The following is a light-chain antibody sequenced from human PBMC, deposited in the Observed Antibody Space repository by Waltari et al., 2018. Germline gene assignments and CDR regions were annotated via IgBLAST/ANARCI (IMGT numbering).Light chain of an antibody. Sequence: QSVLTQPPSVSAAPGQKVTISCPGSSSNIGNYYVSWYHHLPGAAPKLLIYDNNKRPSGIPDRFSASKSGTSATLDITGLQIGDEADYYCATWDNTLRDVVFGGGTKLTVL. CDR2: DNN. V-gene: IGLV1-51*01. CDR1: SSNIGNYY. J-gene: IGLJ2*01. CDR3: ATWDNTLRDVV.